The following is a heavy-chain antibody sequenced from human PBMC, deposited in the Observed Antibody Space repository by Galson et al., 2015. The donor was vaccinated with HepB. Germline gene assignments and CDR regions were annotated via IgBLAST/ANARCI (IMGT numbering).Heavy chain of an antibody. CDR1: GYTLTELS. J-gene: IGHJ4*02. Sequence: SVKVSCKVVGYTLTELSIHWVRQAPGKGLEWMGGFIPEEGETIYAQKFQGTVTMTEDTSTDTAYMKLSSLRSADTAMYYCATDLECSGGDCLHNFDYWGQGTLVTVSS. V-gene: IGHV1-24*01. CDR3: ATDLECSGGDCLHNFDY. CDR2: FIPEEGET. D-gene: IGHD2-21*02.